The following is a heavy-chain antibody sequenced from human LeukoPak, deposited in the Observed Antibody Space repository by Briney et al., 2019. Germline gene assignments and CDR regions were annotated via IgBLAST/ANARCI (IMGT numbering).Heavy chain of an antibody. CDR1: GLTLSTYA. V-gene: IGHV3-64D*09. CDR2: IDTDGGGT. D-gene: IGHD5-24*01. CDR3: AKDETRDGYNLGATDY. J-gene: IGHJ4*02. Sequence: GGSLRLSCSGSGLTLSTYAMHWVRQAPGKGLEYVSAIDTDGGGTYYADSVKGRFTISRDKSKNTLYLQMRSLRAEDTAVYYCAKDETRDGYNLGATDYWGQGTLVTVSS.